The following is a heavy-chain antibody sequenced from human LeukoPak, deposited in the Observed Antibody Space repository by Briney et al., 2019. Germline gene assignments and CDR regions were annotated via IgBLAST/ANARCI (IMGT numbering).Heavy chain of an antibody. CDR1: GGSVSSGSYY. Sequence: SETLSLTCTVSGGSVSSGSYYWSWIRQPPGKGLEWIGYIYYSGSTNYNPSLKSRVTISVDTSKNQFSLKLSSVTAADTAVYYCARYYDTRDYYDYWGQGTLVTVSS. J-gene: IGHJ4*02. D-gene: IGHD3-22*01. V-gene: IGHV4-61*01. CDR2: IYYSGST. CDR3: ARYYDTRDYYDY.